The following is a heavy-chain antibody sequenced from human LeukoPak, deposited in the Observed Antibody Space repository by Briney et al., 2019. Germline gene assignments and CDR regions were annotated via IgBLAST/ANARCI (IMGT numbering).Heavy chain of an antibody. CDR3: ARGFCSGGSCYSAIFDY. V-gene: IGHV4-59*01. Sequence: PSETLSLTCTLSGRSTTIYYASWIRQPPGGGLGWRGYIYYSGSTKYNPSLKSRVSISVDTSKNQFSLKLSSVTAADTAVYYCARGFCSGGSCYSAIFDYWGQGTLVTVSS. J-gene: IGHJ4*02. CDR1: GRSTTIYY. CDR2: IYYSGST. D-gene: IGHD2-15*01.